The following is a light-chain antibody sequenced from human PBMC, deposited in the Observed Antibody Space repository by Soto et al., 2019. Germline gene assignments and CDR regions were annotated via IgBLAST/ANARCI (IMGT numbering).Light chain of an antibody. J-gene: IGLJ2*01. CDR1: SSNIGSHT. Sequence: QSVLTQPPSASGTPGQRVTISCSGSSSNIGSHTVNWYQQLPGTAPKLLIYSNNQRPSGVPDRFSGSKSGTSASLAISGLQSEDEADYYCATWDDSLNGLVFGGGTKVTVL. V-gene: IGLV1-44*01. CDR2: SNN. CDR3: ATWDDSLNGLV.